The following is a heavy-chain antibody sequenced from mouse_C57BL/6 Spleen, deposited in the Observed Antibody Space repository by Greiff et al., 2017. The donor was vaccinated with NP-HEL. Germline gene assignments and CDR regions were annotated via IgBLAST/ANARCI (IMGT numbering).Heavy chain of an antibody. V-gene: IGHV1-85*01. D-gene: IGHD1-1*01. CDR3: ARGDGSSYDYYAMDY. CDR1: GYTFTSYD. J-gene: IGHJ4*01. Sequence: VKLMESGPELVKPGASVKLSCKASGYTFTSYDINWVKQRPGQGLEWIGWIYPRDGSTKYNEKFKGKATLTVDTSSSTAYMELHSLTSEDSAVYFCARGDGSSYDYYAMDYWGQGTSVTVSS. CDR2: IYPRDGST.